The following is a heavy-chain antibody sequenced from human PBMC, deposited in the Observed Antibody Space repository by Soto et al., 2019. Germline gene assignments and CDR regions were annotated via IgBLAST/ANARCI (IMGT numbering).Heavy chain of an antibody. CDR2: IWYDGGTT. CDR1: GFTVSSYG. CDR3: TSDSYSTIIIVRFDY. J-gene: IGHJ4*01. D-gene: IGHD3-22*01. Sequence: GGSLRLSCAASGFTVSSYGMHWVRQAPGKGLEWVAVIWYDGGTTDYAEPVKGRFAISRDDSNNMVYLQMNSLKIEDTAVYYCTSDSYSTIIIVRFDYWGHGTLVTVSS. V-gene: IGHV3-33*03.